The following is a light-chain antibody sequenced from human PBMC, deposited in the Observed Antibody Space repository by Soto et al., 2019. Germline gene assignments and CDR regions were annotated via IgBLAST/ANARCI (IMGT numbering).Light chain of an antibody. Sequence: IVLTQSPGTLALTPGERATLSCRASQSVSSSYLAWYQQKPGQAHRLLIYGASSRATGIPDRFSGSGSGTDFTLTISRLEPEDSAVYYCQQYGSSPPFTFGPGTRVDIK. CDR3: QQYGSSPPFT. CDR1: QSVSSSY. V-gene: IGKV3-20*01. J-gene: IGKJ3*01. CDR2: GAS.